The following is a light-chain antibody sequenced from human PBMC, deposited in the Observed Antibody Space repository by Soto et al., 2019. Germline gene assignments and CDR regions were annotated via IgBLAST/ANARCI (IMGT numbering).Light chain of an antibody. CDR3: QQYGSSPWT. CDR2: GAS. J-gene: IGKJ1*01. Sequence: EIVLTQSPGTLSLSPGERGTLSCRASQSVSSSHLAWYQQKPGQAPRLLIYGASSRANGIPDRFSGSGSGTDFSLTISRLEPEDFAVYYCQQYGSSPWTFGQGTKVEVK. CDR1: QSVSSSH. V-gene: IGKV3-20*01.